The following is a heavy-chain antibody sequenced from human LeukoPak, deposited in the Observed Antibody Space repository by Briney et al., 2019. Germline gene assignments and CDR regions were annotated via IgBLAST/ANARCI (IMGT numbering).Heavy chain of an antibody. Sequence: SETLSLTCTVSGGSISSYYWSWIRQPPGKGLEWIGYIYYSGSTNYNPSLKSRVTISVDTSKNQFSLKLSSVTAADTAVYYCASGRSGSYQPEWGLEYWGQGTLVTVSS. J-gene: IGHJ4*02. CDR3: ASGRSGSYQPEWGLEY. D-gene: IGHD3-10*01. V-gene: IGHV4-59*01. CDR1: GGSISSYY. CDR2: IYYSGST.